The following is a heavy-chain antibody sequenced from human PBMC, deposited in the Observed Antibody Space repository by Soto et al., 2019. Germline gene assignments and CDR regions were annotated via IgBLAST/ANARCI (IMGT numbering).Heavy chain of an antibody. J-gene: IGHJ5*02. Sequence: VQLQQWGAGLLKPSETLSLTCAVYGGSFSGYYWSWIRQPPGKGLEWIGEIKHSGSTNYNPSLKSRVTISVDTSKNQFSLKLSSVTAADTAVYYCARASRSWYPGFDPWGQGTLVTVSS. CDR1: GGSFSGYY. V-gene: IGHV4-34*01. CDR2: IKHSGST. CDR3: ARASRSWYPGFDP. D-gene: IGHD6-13*01.